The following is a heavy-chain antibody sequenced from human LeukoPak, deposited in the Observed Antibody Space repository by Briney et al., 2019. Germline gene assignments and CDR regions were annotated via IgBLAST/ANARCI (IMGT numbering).Heavy chain of an antibody. V-gene: IGHV4-30-2*01. CDR2: IYHSGST. J-gene: IGHJ4*02. CDR3: ASFVGATSDFDY. Sequence: SETLSLTCAVSGGSISSGGYSWSWIRQPPGKGLEWIGYIYHSGSTYYNPSLKSRVTISVDRSKNQFSLKLSSVTAADTAVYYCASFVGATSDFDYWGQGTLVTVSS. D-gene: IGHD1-26*01. CDR1: GGSISSGGYS.